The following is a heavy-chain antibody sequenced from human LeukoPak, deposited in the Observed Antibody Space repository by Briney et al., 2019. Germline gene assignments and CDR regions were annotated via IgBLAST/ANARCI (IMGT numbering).Heavy chain of an antibody. CDR2: IKPDGSGK. CDR1: GFSFRSYW. D-gene: IGHD2/OR15-2a*01. J-gene: IGHJ4*02. V-gene: IGHV3-7*01. Sequence: PGGSLRLSCAASGFSFRSYWMTWVRQVPGKGLEWVANIKPDGSGKHYVDSVKGRFTISRDNAKSSLYLQMDSLRVEDTAVYYCSSQPAVIDLDFWGQGALVTVSS. CDR3: SSQPAVIDLDF.